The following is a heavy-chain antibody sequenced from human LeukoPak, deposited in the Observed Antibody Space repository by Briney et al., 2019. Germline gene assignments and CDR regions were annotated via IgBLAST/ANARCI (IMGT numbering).Heavy chain of an antibody. CDR3: ARQGGSYLDY. D-gene: IGHD1-26*01. CDR1: GGSISSYY. CDR2: IYYSGST. V-gene: IGHV4-59*08. J-gene: IGHJ4*02. Sequence: PSETLSLTCTVSGGSISSYYWSWIRQPPGKGLEWIGYIYYSGSTNYNPSLKSRVIISVDTSKNQFSLKLSSVTAADTAVYYCARQGGSYLDYWGQGTLVTVSS.